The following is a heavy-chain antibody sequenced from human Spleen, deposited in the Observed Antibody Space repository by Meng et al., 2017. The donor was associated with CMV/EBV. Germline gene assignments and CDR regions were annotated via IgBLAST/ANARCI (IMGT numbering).Heavy chain of an antibody. CDR1: GYTFTSYD. CDR2: MNPNSGNT. D-gene: IGHD3-3*01. Sequence: ASVKVYCKASGYTFTSYDINWVRQATGQGLEWMGWMNPNSGNTGYAQKFQGRVTITRNTSISTAYMELSSLRSEDTAVYYCARVGAGDYDFWSGYYYYGMDVWGQGTTVTVS. V-gene: IGHV1-8*03. CDR3: ARVGAGDYDFWSGYYYYGMDV. J-gene: IGHJ6*02.